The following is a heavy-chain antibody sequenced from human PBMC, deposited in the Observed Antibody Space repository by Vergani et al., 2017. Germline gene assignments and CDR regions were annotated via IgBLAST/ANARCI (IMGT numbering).Heavy chain of an antibody. CDR3: ASHEYGGDAY. D-gene: IGHD2/OR15-2a*01. CDR2: INRDGSEK. Sequence: DVQLIQSGGGLIQPGGSLRLSCVVSGFTFSKYWMSWVRQAPGKGREWVANINRDGSEKNYGDSLRGRFTISRDNAKNSVYLQMNSLRGEDTAVYYCASHEYGGDAYWGQGTLVTVSS. J-gene: IGHJ4*02. V-gene: IGHV3-7*01. CDR1: GFTFSKYW.